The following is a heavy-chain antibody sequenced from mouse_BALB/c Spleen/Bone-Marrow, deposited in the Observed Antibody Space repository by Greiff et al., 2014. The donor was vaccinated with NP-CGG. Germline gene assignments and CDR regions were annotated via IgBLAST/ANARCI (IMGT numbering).Heavy chain of an antibody. J-gene: IGHJ4*01. CDR3: TNGYDYYAMDY. CDR2: IYPGNSDT. Sequence: VLLQQSGTVLARPGASVKMSCKASGYSFTSYWMHWVKQRPGQGLEWIGAIYPGNSDTSYNQKFKGKAKLTAVTSASTAYMELSSLTNEDSAVYYCTNGYDYYAMDYWGQGTSVTVSS. V-gene: IGHV1-5*01. CDR1: GYSFTSYW. D-gene: IGHD2-2*01.